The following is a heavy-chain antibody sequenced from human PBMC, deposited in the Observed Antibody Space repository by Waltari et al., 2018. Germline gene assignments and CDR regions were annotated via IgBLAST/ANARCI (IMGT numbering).Heavy chain of an antibody. V-gene: IGHV4-38-2*01. CDR2: IYHSGST. Sequence: QVQLQESGPGLVKPSETLSLTCAVSGYSISSGYYWGWIRQPPGKGREWIGRIYHSGSTYHNPSLKGRVTMSVDTSKNQFSLKLSSVTAADTAVYYCARALDPAAENWFDPWGQGTLVTVSS. CDR3: ARALDPAAENWFDP. CDR1: GYSISSGYY. D-gene: IGHD6-13*01. J-gene: IGHJ5*02.